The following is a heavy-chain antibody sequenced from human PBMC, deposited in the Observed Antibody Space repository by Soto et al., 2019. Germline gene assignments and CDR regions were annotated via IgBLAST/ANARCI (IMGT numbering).Heavy chain of an antibody. CDR3: ARSVGDYYYGMDV. CDR2: FYYSGST. V-gene: IGHV4-39*01. D-gene: IGHD1-26*01. Sequence: QLQLQESGPGMVKPSETLSLTCTVSGASITSTSYHWGWIRQPPGKGLGWIGNFYYSGSTYYNPSLRSRVTISVDASKNQFSVKVSSVPATDTAVYYCARSVGDYYYGMDVWGQGTTVTVSS. J-gene: IGHJ6*02. CDR1: GASITSTSYH.